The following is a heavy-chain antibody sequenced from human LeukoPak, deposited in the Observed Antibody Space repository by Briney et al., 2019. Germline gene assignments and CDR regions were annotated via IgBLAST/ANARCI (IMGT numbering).Heavy chain of an antibody. J-gene: IGHJ6*02. Sequence: SVKVSCKASGGTFSSYAISWVRQAPGQGLEWMGGIIPIFGTANYAQKFQGRVTITADESTSTAYMELSSLRSEDTAVYYCARGRDRAAPIWPNYYYYYGMDVWGQGTTVTVSS. D-gene: IGHD1-14*01. CDR3: ARGRDRAAPIWPNYYYYYGMDV. V-gene: IGHV1-69*13. CDR2: IIPIFGTA. CDR1: GGTFSSYA.